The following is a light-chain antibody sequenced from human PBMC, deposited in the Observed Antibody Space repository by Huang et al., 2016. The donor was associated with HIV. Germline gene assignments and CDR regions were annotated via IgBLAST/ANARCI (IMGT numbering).Light chain of an antibody. J-gene: IGKJ1*01. Sequence: AIRMTQSPSSLSASTGDRVNITCRASQDCNNFLAWYQQKPGKAPNLLIYAASILETGVPSRFSGSGSGTEFNLSISCLQSEDFATYYCQQYYSYRTFGQGTQVEIK. CDR3: QQYYSYRT. V-gene: IGKV1-8*01. CDR1: QDCNNF. CDR2: AAS.